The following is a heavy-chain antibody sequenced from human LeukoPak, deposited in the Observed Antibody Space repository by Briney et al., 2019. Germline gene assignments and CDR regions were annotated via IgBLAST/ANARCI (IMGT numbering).Heavy chain of an antibody. V-gene: IGHV4-39*01. CDR2: IYYSGRT. D-gene: IGHD6-19*01. J-gene: IGHJ5*02. CDR1: GDSVSRSDSY. Sequence: PSETLSLTCSVSGDSVSRSDSYWDWIRQPPGKGLEWIGTIYYSGRTYYSPSLKSRVTMSVDPSNNQFSLNLRSVTAADTAVYCCARGRYSSGWPNWFDPWGQGTLVTVSS. CDR3: ARGRYSSGWPNWFDP.